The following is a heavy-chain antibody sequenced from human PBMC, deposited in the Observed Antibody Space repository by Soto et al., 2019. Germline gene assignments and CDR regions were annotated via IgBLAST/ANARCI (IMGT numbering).Heavy chain of an antibody. CDR2: INHSGST. D-gene: IGHD3-3*01. CDR3: ARGQKAYYDFWSGYLAFDY. CDR1: GGSFSGYY. Sequence: SETLSLTCAVYGGSFSGYYWSWIRQPPGKGLEWTGKINHSGSTNYNPSLKSRVTISVDTSKNQFSLKLSSVTAADTAVYYCARGQKAYYDFWSGYLAFDYWGQGTLVTVSS. V-gene: IGHV4-34*01. J-gene: IGHJ4*02.